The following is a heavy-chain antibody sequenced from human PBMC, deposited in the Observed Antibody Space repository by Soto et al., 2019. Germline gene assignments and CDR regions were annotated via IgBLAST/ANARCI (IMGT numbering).Heavy chain of an antibody. J-gene: IGHJ4*02. V-gene: IGHV4-34*01. D-gene: IGHD4-17*01. CDR3: ARRGRRYGDYSVDY. Sequence: SETLSLTCAVYGGSFSGYYWSWIRQPPGKGLEWIGEINHSGSTNYNPSLKSRVTISVDTSKNQFSLKLSSVTAADTAVYYCARRGRRYGDYSVDYWGQGTLVTAPQ. CDR2: INHSGST. CDR1: GGSFSGYY.